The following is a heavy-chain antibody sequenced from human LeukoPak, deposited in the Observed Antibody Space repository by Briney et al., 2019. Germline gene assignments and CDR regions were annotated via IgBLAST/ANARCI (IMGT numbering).Heavy chain of an antibody. CDR3: AKGTIYDFWSDYYPYYFDY. Sequence: GGSLRLSCAASGFTFSSYAMSWVRQAPGQGLEWVSAISGGGGSTYYADSVKGRFTISRDNSKNTLYLQMNSLRAEDTAVYYCAKGTIYDFWSDYYPYYFDYWGQGTLVTVSS. J-gene: IGHJ4*02. V-gene: IGHV3-23*01. CDR2: ISGGGGST. D-gene: IGHD3-3*01. CDR1: GFTFSSYA.